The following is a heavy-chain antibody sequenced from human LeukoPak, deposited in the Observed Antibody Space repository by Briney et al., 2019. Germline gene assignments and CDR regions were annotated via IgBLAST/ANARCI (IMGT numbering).Heavy chain of an antibody. Sequence: SYYWSWLRQPPGKGLEWVANIKVDGSERYYVDSVKGRFTTSRDNAKNSLYLQMNSLRAEDTAIYYCARDWNYGFDYWGQGALVTVSS. CDR1: SYY. CDR2: IKVDGSER. V-gene: IGHV3-7*01. CDR3: ARDWNYGFDY. J-gene: IGHJ4*02. D-gene: IGHD1-7*01.